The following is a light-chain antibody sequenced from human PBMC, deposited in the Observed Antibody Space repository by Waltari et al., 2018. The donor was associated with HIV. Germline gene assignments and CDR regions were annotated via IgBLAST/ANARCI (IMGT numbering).Light chain of an antibody. J-gene: IGKJ2*01. Sequence: EVVLTQSPGTLSLSPGERATLSCTASQSLSSTSLAWYQQKPGQAHTHLIYGASNRVAGISDRFSGSGSGTYFTLTISRLEPEDFAVYYCQQYGFSSYTFGQGTKLEIK. CDR1: QSLSSTS. V-gene: IGKV3-20*01. CDR3: QQYGFSSYT. CDR2: GAS.